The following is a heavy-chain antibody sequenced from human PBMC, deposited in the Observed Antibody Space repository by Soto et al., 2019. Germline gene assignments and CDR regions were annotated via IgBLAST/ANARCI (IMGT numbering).Heavy chain of an antibody. D-gene: IGHD5-12*01. J-gene: IGHJ4*02. Sequence: QITLKESGPTLVRPPQTLTLTCTFSGFSLTSGVGVGWIRQPPGKALEWLALIYWDDDKRYSPSLKNRLTTTQDTSKTQVVLTMTSVLPVDAATYFCAPIEPEIVTVGGHGGFDYWGQGTLVTVSS. V-gene: IGHV2-5*02. CDR3: APIEPEIVTVGGHGGFDY. CDR2: IYWDDDK. CDR1: GFSLTSGVG.